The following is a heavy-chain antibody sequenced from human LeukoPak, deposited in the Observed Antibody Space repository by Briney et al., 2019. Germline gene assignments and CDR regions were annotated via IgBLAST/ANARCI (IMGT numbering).Heavy chain of an antibody. J-gene: IGHJ5*02. CDR2: FDPEDGET. D-gene: IGHD5-18*01. V-gene: IGHV1-24*01. CDR1: GYTLTELS. Sequence: GASVKVSCKVSGYTLTELSMHWVRQAPGKGLEWMGGFDPEDGETIYAQKFQGRVTMTEDTSTDTAYMELSSLRSEDTAVYYCATGPTIHTAMVHWFDPWGQGTLVTVSS. CDR3: ATGPTIHTAMVHWFDP.